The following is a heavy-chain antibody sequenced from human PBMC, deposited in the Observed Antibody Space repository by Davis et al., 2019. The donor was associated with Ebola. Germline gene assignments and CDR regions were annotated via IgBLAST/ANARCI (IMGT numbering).Heavy chain of an antibody. V-gene: IGHV1-46*01. CDR1: GYTFTSYY. CDR2: INPSGGST. J-gene: IGHJ6*02. Sequence: ASVKVSCKASGYTFTSYYMHWVRQAPGQGLEWMGIINPSGGSTSYAQKFQGRVTMTEDTSTDTAYMELSSLRSEDTAVYYCATDRGYCSGGSCYPRTYGMDVWGQGTTVTVSS. D-gene: IGHD2-15*01. CDR3: ATDRGYCSGGSCYPRTYGMDV.